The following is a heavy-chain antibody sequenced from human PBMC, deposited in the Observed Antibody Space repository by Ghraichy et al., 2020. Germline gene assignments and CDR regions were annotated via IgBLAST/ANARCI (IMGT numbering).Heavy chain of an antibody. CDR2: VNTISGAT. J-gene: IGHJ4*02. V-gene: IGHV1-2*02. D-gene: IGHD3-10*01. CDR1: GYTFTGHF. Sequence: ASVKVSCKASGYTFTGHFIHWVRQAPGQGLEWMGWVNTISGATNFAQKFQGRVSMTRDTSITTAYMDLSRLRSDDTAVYYCARDHMVRGVFLVGDFDYWGQGTLVTVSS. CDR3: ARDHMVRGVFLVGDFDY.